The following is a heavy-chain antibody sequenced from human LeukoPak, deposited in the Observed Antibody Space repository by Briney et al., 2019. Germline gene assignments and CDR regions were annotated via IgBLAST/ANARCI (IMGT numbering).Heavy chain of an antibody. D-gene: IGHD3-10*01. Sequence: PGGSLRLSCAASGFTFSNAWMNWVRQAPGKGLEWVGRIKSKTDGGTTDYAAPVKGRFTISRDDSKNTLYLQMNSLKTEDTAVYYCTKGLRMVRGVIPDYWGQGTLVTVSS. CDR2: IKSKTDGGTT. J-gene: IGHJ4*02. V-gene: IGHV3-15*07. CDR3: TKGLRMVRGVIPDY. CDR1: GFTFSNAW.